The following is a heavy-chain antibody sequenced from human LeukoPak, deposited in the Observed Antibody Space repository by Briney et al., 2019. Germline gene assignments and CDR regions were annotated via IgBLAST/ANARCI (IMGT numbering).Heavy chain of an antibody. D-gene: IGHD6-25*01. Sequence: PGGSLRLSCAASGFIFSGSDMNWVRQAPGKGLEWLASISSSGNYIYYADSLKGRLTISRDNAKNTLYLQMNSLRAEDTAVYYCAKDQEQRPAFDYWGQGTLVTVSS. CDR2: ISSSGNYI. CDR1: GFIFSGSD. J-gene: IGHJ4*02. V-gene: IGHV3-21*04. CDR3: AKDQEQRPAFDY.